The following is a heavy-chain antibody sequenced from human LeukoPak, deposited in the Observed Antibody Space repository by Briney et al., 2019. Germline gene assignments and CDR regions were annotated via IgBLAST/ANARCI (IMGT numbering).Heavy chain of an antibody. D-gene: IGHD6-13*01. J-gene: IGHJ4*02. V-gene: IGHV4-34*01. Sequence: SETLSLTCAVHGGSFSGYYWSWIRQPPGKGLEWIGEINHSGSTNYNPSLKSRVTISVDKSKNQFSLKLSSVTAADTAVYYCARGGIAAAGTDYWGQGTLVTVSS. CDR2: INHSGST. CDR3: ARGGIAAAGTDY. CDR1: GGSFSGYY.